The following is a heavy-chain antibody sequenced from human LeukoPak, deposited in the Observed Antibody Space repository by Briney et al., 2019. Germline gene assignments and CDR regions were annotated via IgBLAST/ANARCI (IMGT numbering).Heavy chain of an antibody. Sequence: PSETLSLTCTVSGYSIGSGYYWGWIRPPPGKGLEWIGSIYHSGSTYYNPSLKSRVTISGDTPKNQFSLKLNSVTAADTAVYYCARNINRGSYLELFDYWGQGTRSPSPQ. CDR3: ARNINRGSYLELFDY. CDR2: IYHSGST. V-gene: IGHV4-38-2*02. CDR1: GYSIGSGYY. J-gene: IGHJ4*02. D-gene: IGHD1-26*01.